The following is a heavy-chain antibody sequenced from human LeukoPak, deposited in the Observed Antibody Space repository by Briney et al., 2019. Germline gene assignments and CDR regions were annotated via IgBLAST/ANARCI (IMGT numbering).Heavy chain of an antibody. J-gene: IGHJ4*02. CDR2: ISWNSGSI. CDR1: GFTFDDYA. D-gene: IGHD4-17*01. V-gene: IGHV3-9*01. CDR3: AKDRYRRLRSWYYFDY. Sequence: GGSLRLSCAASGFTFDDYAMHWARQAPGKGLEWVSGISWNSGSIGYADSVKGRFTISRDNAKNSLYLQMNSLRAEDTALYYCAKDRYRRLRSWYYFDYWGQGTLVTVSS.